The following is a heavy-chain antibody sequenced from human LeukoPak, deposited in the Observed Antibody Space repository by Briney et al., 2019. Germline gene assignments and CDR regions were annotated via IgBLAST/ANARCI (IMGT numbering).Heavy chain of an antibody. Sequence: SETLSLTCTVSGGSTSSYYWSWIRQPPGKGLEWIGYIYYSGSTNYNPSLKSRVTISVDTSKNQFSLKLSSVTAADTAVYYCARGDIVGATYDYWGQGTLVTVSS. J-gene: IGHJ4*02. CDR2: IYYSGST. CDR1: GGSTSSYY. V-gene: IGHV4-59*01. D-gene: IGHD1-26*01. CDR3: ARGDIVGATYDY.